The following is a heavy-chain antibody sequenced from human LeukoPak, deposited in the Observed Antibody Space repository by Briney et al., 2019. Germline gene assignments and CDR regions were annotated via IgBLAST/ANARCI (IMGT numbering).Heavy chain of an antibody. CDR2: IYYSGST. D-gene: IGHD1-26*01. V-gene: IGHV4-59*01. CDR3: AGGSYHTYDY. J-gene: IGHJ4*02. CDR1: GGSISSYY. Sequence: ETLSLTYTVSGGSISSYYWSWIRQPPGKGLEWIGQIYYSGSTNYNPSLKSRVTIPVDTSKNQFSLNLSSVTAADTAVYYCAGGSYHTYDYWGQGTLVTVSS.